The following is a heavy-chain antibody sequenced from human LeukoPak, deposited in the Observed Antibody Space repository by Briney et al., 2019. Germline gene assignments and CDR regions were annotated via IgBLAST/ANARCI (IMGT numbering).Heavy chain of an antibody. V-gene: IGHV3-74*01. D-gene: IGHD1-26*01. CDR3: AKDRSAARVGATPTYYFDY. Sequence: GGSLRLSCAASGFTFSSYWMHWVRQAPGKGLVWVSRINSDGSSTNYADSVKGRFTISRDNSKNTLYLQMNSLRAEDTAVYYCAKDRSAARVGATPTYYFDYWGQGTLVTVSS. CDR2: INSDGSST. J-gene: IGHJ4*02. CDR1: GFTFSSYW.